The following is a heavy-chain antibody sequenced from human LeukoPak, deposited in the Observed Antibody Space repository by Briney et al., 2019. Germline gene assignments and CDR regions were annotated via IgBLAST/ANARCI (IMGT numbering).Heavy chain of an antibody. D-gene: IGHD3-10*01. Sequence: ASVTVSCKVSGYTLTELSMHWVRQAPGKGLEWMGGVDPEDGETIYAQKFQGRVTMTEDTSTDTAYMELSSLRSEDTAVYYCARDSGLLWFGELAWTGGYYFDYWGQGTLVTVSS. J-gene: IGHJ4*02. CDR2: VDPEDGET. CDR3: ARDSGLLWFGELAWTGGYYFDY. CDR1: GYTLTELS. V-gene: IGHV1-24*01.